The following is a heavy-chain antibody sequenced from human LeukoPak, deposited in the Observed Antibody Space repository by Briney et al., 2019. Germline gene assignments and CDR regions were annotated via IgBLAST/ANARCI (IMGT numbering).Heavy chain of an antibody. CDR1: GLTFSSLA. D-gene: IGHD2/OR15-2a*01. CDR2: ISYGGTYA. V-gene: IGHV3-30*04. J-gene: IGHJ4*02. CDR3: ATESSLSN. Sequence: PERSLRLSCAASGLTFSSLAMDWVRQAPGKGLEWVGDISYGGTYASYAASVRGRFTISRDNSKNTLYLQMNSLRTEDTAVYYCATESSLSNWGLGTLVTVSS.